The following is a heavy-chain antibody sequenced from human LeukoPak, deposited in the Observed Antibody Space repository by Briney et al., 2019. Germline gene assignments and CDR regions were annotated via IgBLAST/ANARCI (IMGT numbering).Heavy chain of an antibody. Sequence: PGGSLRLSCAASGFTFSSYAMSWVRQAPGKGLEWVSAISGSGGSTYYADSVKGRFTISRDNSKNTLYLQMNSLRAEDTAVYYCAKDQDRYSSATIFDYWGQGTLVTVSS. CDR2: ISGSGGST. D-gene: IGHD6-19*01. V-gene: IGHV3-23*01. J-gene: IGHJ4*02. CDR1: GFTFSSYA. CDR3: AKDQDRYSSATIFDY.